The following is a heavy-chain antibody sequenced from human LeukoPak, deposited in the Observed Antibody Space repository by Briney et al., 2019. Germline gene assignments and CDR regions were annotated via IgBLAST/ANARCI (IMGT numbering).Heavy chain of an antibody. D-gene: IGHD4-17*01. CDR3: ARGDLYFYGDPSAY. Sequence: ASVKVSCKASGYTFTSYYMHWVRQAPGQGLEWMGLINPTGGSTGYAQKFQGRVTMTRDMSTSTDYMELSSLRSEDTAVYYCARGDLYFYGDPSAYWGQGTLVTVSS. J-gene: IGHJ4*02. V-gene: IGHV1-46*01. CDR2: INPTGGST. CDR1: GYTFTSYY.